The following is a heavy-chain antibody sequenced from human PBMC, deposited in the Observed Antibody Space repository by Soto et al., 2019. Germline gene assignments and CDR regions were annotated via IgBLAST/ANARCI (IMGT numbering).Heavy chain of an antibody. J-gene: IGHJ4*02. Sequence: QVQLQQWGAGLLKPSETLSLTCAVYGGSFSGSYWSWIRQPPGKGLEWIGEINHSGSTNYNPSLKSRVTISVDQSKNRFPQQLSTVTAAATAVYYWARGLSHFTVTTDFDYWGQGTLVTVSS. V-gene: IGHV4-34*01. CDR2: INHSGST. CDR1: GGSFSGSY. CDR3: ARGLSHFTVTTDFDY. D-gene: IGHD4-17*01.